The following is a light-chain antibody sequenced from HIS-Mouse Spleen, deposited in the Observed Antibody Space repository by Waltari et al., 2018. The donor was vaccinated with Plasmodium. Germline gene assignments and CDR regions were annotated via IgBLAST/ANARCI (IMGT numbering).Light chain of an antibody. V-gene: IGKV3-15*01. CDR3: QQYNNWSFT. Sequence: EIVMTQSPATLSVSLGVRATLPCRASQSVSSNLAWYQQKPGQPPRLLIYGASTRAPGIPARFSGSGSGTEFTLTISSLQSEDFAVYYCQQYNNWSFTFGPGTKVDIK. CDR1: QSVSSN. J-gene: IGKJ3*01. CDR2: GAS.